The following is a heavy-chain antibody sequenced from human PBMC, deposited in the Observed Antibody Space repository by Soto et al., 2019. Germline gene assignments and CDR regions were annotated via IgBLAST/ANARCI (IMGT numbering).Heavy chain of an antibody. Sequence: QVQLLESGPGLVKPSQTLSLTCTVSGGSISIGGYYWSWTRQHPGKGLEWIGYIYYSGVTYYSPSLKSRVTISIDTSKTPFSLKLSSVTAAHTAVYYCAGGVLYWGQGTLVTVSS. V-gene: IGHV4-31*03. CDR1: GGSISIGGYY. CDR3: AGGVLY. CDR2: IYYSGVT. J-gene: IGHJ4*02.